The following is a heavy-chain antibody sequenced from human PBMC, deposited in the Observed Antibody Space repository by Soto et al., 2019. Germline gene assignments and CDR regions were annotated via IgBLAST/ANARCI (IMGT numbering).Heavy chain of an antibody. D-gene: IGHD3-16*01. CDR3: AREGTGGGFDI. CDR2: IASTGDP. V-gene: IGHV3-13*04. CDR1: GFTFSSYD. Sequence: GGSLRLSCAASGFTFSSYDMHWVRQGSGKGLEWVSSIASTGDPYYPGSAEGRFTISRENAKNSLYLQINSLRIGDTAVYYCAREGTGGGFDIWGQGALVTVSS. J-gene: IGHJ3*02.